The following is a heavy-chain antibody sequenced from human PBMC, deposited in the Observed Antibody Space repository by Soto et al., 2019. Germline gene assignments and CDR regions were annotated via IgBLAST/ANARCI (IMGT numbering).Heavy chain of an antibody. D-gene: IGHD3-3*01. Sequence: GGSLRLSCAASGFTFSSYAMSWVRQAPGKGLEWVSAISGSGGSTYYADSVKGRFTISRDNSKNTLYLQMNSLRDEDTAVYYCARDSENYDFWSGYSPYYYYGMDVWGQGTTVTVSS. CDR2: ISGSGGST. CDR1: GFTFSSYA. J-gene: IGHJ6*02. V-gene: IGHV3-23*01. CDR3: ARDSENYDFWSGYSPYYYYGMDV.